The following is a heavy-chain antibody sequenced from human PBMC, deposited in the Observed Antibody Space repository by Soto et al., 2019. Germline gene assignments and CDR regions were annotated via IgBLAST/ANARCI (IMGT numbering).Heavy chain of an antibody. Sequence: SETLSLTCAVYGETFSGYYWSWIRQPPGKGLEWIGEVNPTGYTNYNPSLLSRVTISVDTSKNEFSLRLSSVTAADTAVYYCARLNGYCISTNCHGYYGMDVWGQGTTVTVSS. CDR3: ARLNGYCISTNCHGYYGMDV. CDR2: VNPTGYT. CDR1: GETFSGYY. V-gene: IGHV4-34*01. J-gene: IGHJ6*02. D-gene: IGHD2-2*03.